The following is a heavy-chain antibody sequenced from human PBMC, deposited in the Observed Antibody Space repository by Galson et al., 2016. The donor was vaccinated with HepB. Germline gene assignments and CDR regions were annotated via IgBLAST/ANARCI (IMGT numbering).Heavy chain of an antibody. CDR1: SDPVTSGTYY. D-gene: IGHD2-2*02. CDR3: ARDEGFYNSMDV. Sequence: ETLSLTCTVSSDPVTSGTYYWSWVRQSPGKGLDWIGYIHDSGNTNYNPSIKSRVTISRDTSKNQFFLELTSVTAADTAVYYCARDEGFYNSMDVWGQGTTVTVAS. J-gene: IGHJ6*02. V-gene: IGHV4-61*01. CDR2: IHDSGNT.